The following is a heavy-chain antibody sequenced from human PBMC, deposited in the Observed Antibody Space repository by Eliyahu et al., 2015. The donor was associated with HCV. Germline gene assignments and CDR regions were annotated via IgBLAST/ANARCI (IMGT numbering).Heavy chain of an antibody. CDR1: GFPXXXXX. CDR2: IYSGGST. D-gene: IGHD3-9*01. CDR3: ARAGGYDILTGYLGNWFDP. V-gene: IGHV3-66*02. Sequence: EVQLVESGGGLVQPGGSLRLSCAASGFPXXXXXLXWCRQAPGKGLQWVSIIYSGGSTYYADSVKGRFTISRDNSKNALYLQMNSLRAEDTAVYYCARAGGYDILTGYLGNWFDPWGQGTLVTVSS. J-gene: IGHJ5*02.